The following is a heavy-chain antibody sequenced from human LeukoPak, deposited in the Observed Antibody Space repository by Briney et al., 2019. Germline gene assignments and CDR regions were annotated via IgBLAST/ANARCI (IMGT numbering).Heavy chain of an antibody. CDR1: GGSINNYY. CDR2: IFYSGST. Sequence: SETLSLTCTVFGGSINNYYWSWIRQPPGKGLEWIGYIFYSGSTNYNPSLKSRVTISVDTSKNQFSLKLTSVTAADMTVYYCARGVVPAANYNWFDPWGQGTLVTVSS. CDR3: ARGVVPAANYNWFDP. J-gene: IGHJ5*02. V-gene: IGHV4-59*01. D-gene: IGHD2-2*01.